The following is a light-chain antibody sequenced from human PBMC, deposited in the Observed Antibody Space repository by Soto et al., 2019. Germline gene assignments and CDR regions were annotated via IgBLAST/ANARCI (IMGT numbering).Light chain of an antibody. J-gene: IGKJ2*01. V-gene: IGKV3-15*01. CDR3: QQYNTWPRT. CDR1: QSVAKR. Sequence: EIVMTQSPVTLSVSPGEGATLSCRASQSVAKRLAWYQQKPGQAPRLLIYGASSRDTRVPARFSGSGSGTEFTLTISRLQSVDSAVYYCQQYNTWPRTFGQGTKLEIK. CDR2: GAS.